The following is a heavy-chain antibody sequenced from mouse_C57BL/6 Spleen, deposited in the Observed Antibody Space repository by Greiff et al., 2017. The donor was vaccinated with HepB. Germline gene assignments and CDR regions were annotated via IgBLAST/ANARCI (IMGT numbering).Heavy chain of an antibody. CDR2: IDPSDSYT. V-gene: IGHV1-69*01. CDR3: ARPYYYGSISYYFDY. Sequence: QVQLQQPGAELVMPGASVKLSCKASGYTFTSYWMHWVKQRPGQGLEWIGEIDPSDSYTNYNQKFKGKSTLTVDKSSSTAYMQLSSLTSEDSAVYYCARPYYYGSISYYFDYWGQGTTLTVSS. D-gene: IGHD1-1*01. J-gene: IGHJ2*01. CDR1: GYTFTSYW.